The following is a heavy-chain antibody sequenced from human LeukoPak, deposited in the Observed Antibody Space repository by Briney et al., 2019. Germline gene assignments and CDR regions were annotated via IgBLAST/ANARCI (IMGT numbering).Heavy chain of an antibody. CDR3: ARVWSAANDY. D-gene: IGHD2-2*01. CDR1: GFTLSSYW. V-gene: IGHV3-7*01. CDR2: IKQDGSEK. J-gene: IGHJ4*02. Sequence: GGSLRLSCAASGFTLSSYWMSWVRQAPGKGLEWVANIKQDGSEKYYVDSVKGRFTISRDNAKNSLYLQMSSLRAEDTAVYYCARVWSAANDYWGQGTLVTVSS.